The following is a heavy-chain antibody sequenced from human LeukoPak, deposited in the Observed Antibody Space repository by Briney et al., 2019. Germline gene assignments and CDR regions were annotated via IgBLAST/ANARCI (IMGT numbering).Heavy chain of an antibody. Sequence: GGSLRLSCAASGFTFSSYSMHWVRQAPGKGLVWVSRINSDGSSTSYADSVKGRFTISRDNAKNTLYLQMNSLRAEDTAVYYCARDRQWLVPPEWGQGTLVTVSS. V-gene: IGHV3-74*01. D-gene: IGHD6-19*01. CDR1: GFTFSSYS. CDR2: INSDGSST. J-gene: IGHJ4*02. CDR3: ARDRQWLVPPE.